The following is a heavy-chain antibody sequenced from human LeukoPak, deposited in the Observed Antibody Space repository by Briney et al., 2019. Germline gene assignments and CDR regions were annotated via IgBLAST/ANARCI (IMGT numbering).Heavy chain of an antibody. J-gene: IGHJ6*04. Sequence: PSKVLLWFSRINSYGSSTSYSASVKGRFTISRDNAKNTLYLQMNSLRAEDTAVYSCAQIPVWGKGTTVTVSS. V-gene: IGHV3-74*01. D-gene: IGHD2-21*01. CDR3: AQIPV. CDR2: INSYGSST.